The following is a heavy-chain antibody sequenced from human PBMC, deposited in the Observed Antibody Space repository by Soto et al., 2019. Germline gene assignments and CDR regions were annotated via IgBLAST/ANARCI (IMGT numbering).Heavy chain of an antibody. D-gene: IGHD3-16*01. J-gene: IGHJ4*02. CDR1: GGSISSGGYS. CDR3: ARHVGDGSYAMLGY. CDR2: IYYSGST. Sequence: QLQLQESGSGLVKPSQTLSLTCAVSGGSISSGGYSWSWIRQPPGKGLEWIGSIYYSGSTYYNPSLKSRVTISVDTSKRQFSLKLSSVTAADTAVYYCARHVGDGSYAMLGYWGQGTLVTVSS. V-gene: IGHV4-30-2*03.